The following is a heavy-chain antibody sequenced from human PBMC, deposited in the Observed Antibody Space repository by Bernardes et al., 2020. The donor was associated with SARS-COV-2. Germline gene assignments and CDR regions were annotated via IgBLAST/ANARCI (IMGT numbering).Heavy chain of an antibody. V-gene: IGHV4-4*07. J-gene: IGHJ6*02. Sequence: SETLSLTRTVSGGSISSYYWTWIRQPAGKGLEWIGRIYTSGSTNYNPSLKSRVTMSVDTSKNQFSLKLSSVTAADTAVYYCAREGRYCSSTSCSAMDVWGQGTTVTVSS. CDR3: AREGRYCSSTSCSAMDV. D-gene: IGHD2-2*01. CDR1: GGSISSYY. CDR2: IYTSGST.